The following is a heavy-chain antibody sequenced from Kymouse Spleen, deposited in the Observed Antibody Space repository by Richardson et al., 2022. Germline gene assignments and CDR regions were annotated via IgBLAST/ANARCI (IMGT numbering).Heavy chain of an antibody. CDR2: IYYSGST. Sequence: QLQLQESGPGLVKPSETLSLTCTVSGGSISSSSYYWGWIRQPPGKGLEWIGSIYYSGSTYYNPSLKSRVTISVDTSKNQFSLKLSSVTAADTAVYYCARRGYGSGSYPYFDYWGQGTLVTVSS. V-gene: IGHV4-39*01. J-gene: IGHJ4*02. CDR1: GGSISSSSYY. CDR3: ARRGYGSGSYPYFDY. D-gene: IGHD3-10*01.